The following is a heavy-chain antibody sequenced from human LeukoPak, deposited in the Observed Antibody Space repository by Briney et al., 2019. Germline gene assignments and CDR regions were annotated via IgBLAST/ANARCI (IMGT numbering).Heavy chain of an antibody. CDR1: GDSVSNDKYY. Sequence: SETLSLTCTVSGDSVSNDKYYWGWIRQPPGKGLEWIGSIYYSGSTYYNPSLKSRVTISVDTSKNQFSLKLSSVTAADTAVYYCARVAIAAAGGFDPWGQGTLVTVSS. CDR2: IYYSGST. V-gene: IGHV4-39*07. CDR3: ARVAIAAAGGFDP. J-gene: IGHJ5*02. D-gene: IGHD6-13*01.